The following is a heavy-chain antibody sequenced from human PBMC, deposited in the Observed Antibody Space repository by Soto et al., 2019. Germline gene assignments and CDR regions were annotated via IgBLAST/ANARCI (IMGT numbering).Heavy chain of an antibody. V-gene: IGHV3-73*02. CDR3: TYYDSSGNFDY. J-gene: IGHJ4*02. D-gene: IGHD3-22*01. Sequence: EVQLVESGGGLVQPGGSLTLSCAASGFTFSGSAMHWVRQASGKGLEWVGRIRSKANSYATAYAASVKGRFTISRDDSKNTAYLQMNSLKTEDTAIYYCTYYDSSGNFDYWGQGTLVTVSS. CDR1: GFTFSGSA. CDR2: IRSKANSYAT.